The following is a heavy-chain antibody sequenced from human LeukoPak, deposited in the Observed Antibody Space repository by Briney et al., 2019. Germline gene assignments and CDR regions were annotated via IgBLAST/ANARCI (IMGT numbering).Heavy chain of an antibody. CDR1: GGSFSGYF. CDR2: INRGGST. CDR3: AREGVRNTMVRGVNWFDP. Sequence: PSETLSLTCAVYGGSFSGYFWSWIRQPPGKGLEWIGEINRGGSTNYNPSLKSRVTISVDTSKNQFSLKLSSVTAADTAVYYCAREGVRNTMVRGVNWFDPWGQGTLVTVSA. V-gene: IGHV4-34*01. D-gene: IGHD3-10*01. J-gene: IGHJ5*02.